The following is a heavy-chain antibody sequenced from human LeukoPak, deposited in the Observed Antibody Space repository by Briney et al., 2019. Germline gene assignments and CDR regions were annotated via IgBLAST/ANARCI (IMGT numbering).Heavy chain of an antibody. CDR3: ARVMWRIAAAGWFDP. CDR1: GFTFSSYW. Sequence: GGSLRLSCAASGFTFSSYWMHWVRQAPGKGLVWVSRINTDGSSTSYADSVKGRFTISRDNAKNTLYLQMNSLRAEDTAVYYCARVMWRIAAAGWFDPWGQGTLVTVSS. V-gene: IGHV3-74*01. J-gene: IGHJ5*02. D-gene: IGHD6-13*01. CDR2: INTDGSST.